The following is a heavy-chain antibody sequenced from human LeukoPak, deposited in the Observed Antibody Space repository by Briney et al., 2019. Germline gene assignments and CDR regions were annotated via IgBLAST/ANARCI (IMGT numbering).Heavy chain of an antibody. J-gene: IGHJ3*02. CDR2: IWYDGSNK. V-gene: IGHV3-33*01. CDR1: GFTFSSYG. D-gene: IGHD6-6*01. CDR3: AREVPRIAARPRDGRDAFDI. Sequence: PGGSLRLSCAASGFTFSSYGMHWVRQAPGKGLEWVAVIWYDGSNKYYADSVKGRFTISRDNSKNTLYLQMNSLRVEDTAVYYCAREVPRIAARPRDGRDAFDIWGQGTMVTVSS.